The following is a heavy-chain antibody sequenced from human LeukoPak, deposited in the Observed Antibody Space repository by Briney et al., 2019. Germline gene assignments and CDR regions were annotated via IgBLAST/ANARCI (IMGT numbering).Heavy chain of an antibody. CDR2: INPSGGST. J-gene: IGHJ4*02. CDR3: ARDSGYYDSSGYQYYFDY. D-gene: IGHD3-22*01. CDR1: GYTFTSYY. Sequence: GSSVKVSCKASGYTFTSYYMHWVRQAPGQGLEWMGIINPSGGSTSYAQKFQGRVTMTRDTSTSTVYMELSSLRSEDTAVYYCARDSGYYDSSGYQYYFDYWGQGTLVTVSS. V-gene: IGHV1-46*01.